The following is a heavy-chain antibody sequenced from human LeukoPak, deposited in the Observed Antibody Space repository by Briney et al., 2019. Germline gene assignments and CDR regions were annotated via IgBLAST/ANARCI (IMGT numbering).Heavy chain of an antibody. CDR1: GGSISSGDYY. V-gene: IGHV4-30-4*08. CDR3: ARVLCSGGSCYFDY. Sequence: SQTLSLTCTVSGGSISSGDYYWRWIRQPPGTGLEWLGYIYYSGSTYYNPSLKSRVTISVDTSKNQFSLKLSSVTAADTAVYYCARVLCSGGSCYFDYWGRGTLVTVSS. D-gene: IGHD2-15*01. CDR2: IYYSGST. J-gene: IGHJ4*02.